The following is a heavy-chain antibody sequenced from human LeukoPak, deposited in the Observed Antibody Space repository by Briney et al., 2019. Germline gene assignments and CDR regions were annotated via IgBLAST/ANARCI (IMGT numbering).Heavy chain of an antibody. V-gene: IGHV4-59*01. CDR3: ARGMRVADY. Sequence: SETLSLTCTVSGGSISSYYWSWIRQPPGKGLEWIGYIYYSGSTNYNPSLKSRVTISVDTSKNQFSLKLSSVTAADTAMYYCARGMRVADYWGQGTLVTVSS. CDR1: GGSISSYY. D-gene: IGHD2-8*01. CDR2: IYYSGST. J-gene: IGHJ4*02.